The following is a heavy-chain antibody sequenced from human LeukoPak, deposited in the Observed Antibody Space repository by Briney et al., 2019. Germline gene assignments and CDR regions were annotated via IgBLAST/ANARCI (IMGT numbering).Heavy chain of an antibody. CDR2: INHSGST. J-gene: IGHJ4*02. V-gene: IGHV4-34*01. D-gene: IGHD3-22*01. CDR3: ARGFDYCDSSGYSYYFDY. Sequence: SETLSLTCAVYGGSFSGYYWSWIRQPPGKGLEWIGEINHSGSTNYNPSLKSRVTISVDTSKNQFSLKLTSVTAADTAVYYCARGFDYCDSSGYSYYFDYWGQGTLVTVSS. CDR1: GGSFSGYY.